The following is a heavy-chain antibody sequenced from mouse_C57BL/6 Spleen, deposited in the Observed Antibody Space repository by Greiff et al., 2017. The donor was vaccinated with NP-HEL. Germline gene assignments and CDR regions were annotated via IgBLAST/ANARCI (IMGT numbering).Heavy chain of an antibody. CDR2: IDPSDSYT. J-gene: IGHJ3*01. CDR1: GYTFTSYW. V-gene: IGHV1-50*01. D-gene: IGHD2-4*01. Sequence: VQLQQPGAELVKPGASVKLSCKASGYTFTSYWMQWVKQRPGQGLEWIGEIDPSDSYTNYNQKFKGKATLTVDTSSSTAYMQLSSLTSEDSAVYYCARSKDYDYDRFAYWGQGTLVTVSA. CDR3: ARSKDYDYDRFAY.